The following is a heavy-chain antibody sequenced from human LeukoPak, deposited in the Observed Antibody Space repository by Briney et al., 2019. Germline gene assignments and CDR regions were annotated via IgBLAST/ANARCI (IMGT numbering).Heavy chain of an antibody. J-gene: IGHJ4*02. D-gene: IGHD3-22*01. CDR2: IYYSGST. Sequence: SETLSLTCAVSGGSISSTNYYWGWIRQPPGKGLEWIGYIYYSGSTNYNLSLKSRVTISVDTSKNQFSLKLSSVTAADTAVYYCARARYYDSSGPLGYWGQGTLVTVSS. CDR1: GGSISSTNYY. CDR3: ARARYYDSSGPLGY. V-gene: IGHV4-61*05.